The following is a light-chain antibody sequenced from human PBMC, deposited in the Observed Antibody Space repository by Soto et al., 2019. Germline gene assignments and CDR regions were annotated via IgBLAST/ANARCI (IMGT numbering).Light chain of an antibody. V-gene: IGLV2-14*01. CDR2: EVS. Sequence: QSALTQPASVSGSPGQSITISCSGTSSDIGGYTYVSWYQQHPGKAPKFLIYEVSNRPSGVSNRFSGSKSGNTASLTISGLQAEDEADYYCQSYDSGVTGSVFGTGTKLTVL. J-gene: IGLJ1*01. CDR3: QSYDSGVTGSV. CDR1: SSDIGGYTY.